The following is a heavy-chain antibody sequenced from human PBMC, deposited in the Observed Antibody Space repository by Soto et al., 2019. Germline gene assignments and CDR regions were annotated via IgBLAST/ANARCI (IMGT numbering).Heavy chain of an antibody. V-gene: IGHV3-23*01. D-gene: IGHD3-3*01. CDR3: ARIIETYYDFWSGYYPYYFDY. CDR2: ISGSGGST. J-gene: IGHJ4*02. CDR1: GFTFSSYA. Sequence: GGSLRLSCAASGFTFSSYAMSWVRQAPGKGLEWVSAISGSGGSTYYADSVKGRFTISRDNSKNTLYLQMNSLRAEDTAVYYCARIIETYYDFWSGYYPYYFDYWGQGTLVTVSS.